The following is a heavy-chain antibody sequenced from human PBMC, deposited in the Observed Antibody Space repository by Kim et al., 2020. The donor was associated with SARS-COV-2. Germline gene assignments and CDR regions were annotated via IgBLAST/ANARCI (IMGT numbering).Heavy chain of an antibody. V-gene: IGHV4-59*01. CDR1: GGSISSYY. CDR3: AREMEYYDSSGYYYVFDY. D-gene: IGHD3-22*01. Sequence: SETLSLTCTVSGGSISSYYWSWIRQPPGKGLEWIGYIYYSGSTNYNPSLKSRVTISVDTSKNQFSLKLSSVTAADTAVYYCAREMEYYDSSGYYYVFDYWGQGTLVTVSS. J-gene: IGHJ4*02. CDR2: IYYSGST.